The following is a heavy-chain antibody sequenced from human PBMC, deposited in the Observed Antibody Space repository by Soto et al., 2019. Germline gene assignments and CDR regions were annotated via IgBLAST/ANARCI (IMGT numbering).Heavy chain of an antibody. CDR1: GFTFSSYA. J-gene: IGHJ4*02. V-gene: IGHV3-30-3*01. CDR2: ISYDGSNK. CDR3: ASGRPPKELPFDY. D-gene: IGHD1-26*01. Sequence: QVQLVESGGGVVQPGRSLRLSCAASGFTFSSYAMHWVRQAPGKGLEWVAVISYDGSNKYYADSVKGRFTISRDNSKNTLYLRMNSLRAEDTAVYYCASGRPPKELPFDYWGQGTLVTVSS.